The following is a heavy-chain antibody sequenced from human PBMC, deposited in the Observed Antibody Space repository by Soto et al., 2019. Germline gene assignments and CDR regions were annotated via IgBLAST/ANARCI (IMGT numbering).Heavy chain of an antibody. Sequence: QVQLVQSGAEVKKPGASVKVSSKASGYTFTTNHINWVRQATGQGLEWMGWMNPNSGNTGYAQKFKGRVTMTRNTSISTAYMELSSLRAEDTAVYYCARGSRGVRFDPWGQGTLVTVSS. J-gene: IGHJ5*02. CDR2: MNPNSGNT. V-gene: IGHV1-8*01. D-gene: IGHD3-10*01. CDR3: ARGSRGVRFDP. CDR1: GYTFTTNH.